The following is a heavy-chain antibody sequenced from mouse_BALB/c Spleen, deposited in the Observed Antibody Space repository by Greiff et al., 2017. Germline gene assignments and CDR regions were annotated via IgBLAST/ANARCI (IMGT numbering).Heavy chain of an antibody. CDR2: INPYNDGT. J-gene: IGHJ3*01. CDR1: GYTFTSYV. CDR3: AIYGNYGFAY. Sequence: EVKVVESGPELVKPGASVKMSCKASGYTFTSYVMHWVKQKPGQGLEWIGYINPYNDGTKYNEKFKGKATLTSDKSSSTAYMELSSLTSEDSAVYYCAIYGNYGFAYWGQGTLVTVSA. V-gene: IGHV1-14*01. D-gene: IGHD2-1*01.